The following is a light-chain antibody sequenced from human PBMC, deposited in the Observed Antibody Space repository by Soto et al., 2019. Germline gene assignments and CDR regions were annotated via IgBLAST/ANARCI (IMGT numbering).Light chain of an antibody. V-gene: IGKV3-20*01. CDR2: GAS. CDR3: QQYGSSPQT. J-gene: IGKJ1*01. CDR1: QSVSSSY. Sequence: EIVLTQSPGTRSLSPGERATLSCRASQSVSSSYLAWYQQKPGQAPRLLIYGASSRATGIPDRFSGSGSGTDFTLTISRLEPEDFAVYYCQQYGSSPQTFGQGTRWISN.